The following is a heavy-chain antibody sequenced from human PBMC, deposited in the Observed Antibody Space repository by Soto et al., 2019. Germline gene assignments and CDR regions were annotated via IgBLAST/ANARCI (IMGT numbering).Heavy chain of an antibody. CDR3: AXMITXFEFWSGFGH. CDR2: IYWDDDK. J-gene: IGHJ4*02. V-gene: IGHV2-5*02. CDR1: GFSLSTSGVS. Sequence: QITLKESGPTLVKPTQTLTLTCTFSGFSLSTSGVSVGWIRQPPGKALEWLALIYWDDDKRYSPXXXXXLTXXXXXXXXXXXXXXXXXXPVDTGTXFCAXMITXFEFWSGFGHWGQGAXXTXS. D-gene: IGHD3-3*01.